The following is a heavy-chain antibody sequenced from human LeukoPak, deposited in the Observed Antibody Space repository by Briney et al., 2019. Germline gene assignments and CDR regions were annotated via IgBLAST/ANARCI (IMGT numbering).Heavy chain of an antibody. V-gene: IGHV3-20*04. CDR3: ARGRGLGVTSTPVPFDY. D-gene: IGHD2-21*02. Sequence: GGSLRLSCAASGFTFDDSGMSWVRQAPGKGLEWVSGINWTGGSTGYGDSGKGRFTISRNNAKNSLYLQMNSLRAEDTAFSYCARGRGLGVTSTPVPFDYWGQGLLVTVSS. J-gene: IGHJ4*02. CDR2: INWTGGST. CDR1: GFTFDDSG.